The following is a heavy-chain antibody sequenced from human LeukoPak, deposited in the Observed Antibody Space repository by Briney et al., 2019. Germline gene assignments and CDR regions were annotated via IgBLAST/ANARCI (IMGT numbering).Heavy chain of an antibody. Sequence: SETLSLTCTVSGGSINNYYWSWIRQPAGKGLEWIGRIYTRGSTNSNPSLKSRVTMSVDTSKNQFSLKLSSVTAADTAVYYGARGRYCSADICSGGDAFDIWGQGTMVSVSS. CDR1: GGSINNYY. D-gene: IGHD2-15*01. CDR2: IYTRGST. CDR3: ARGRYCSADICSGGDAFDI. V-gene: IGHV4-4*07. J-gene: IGHJ3*02.